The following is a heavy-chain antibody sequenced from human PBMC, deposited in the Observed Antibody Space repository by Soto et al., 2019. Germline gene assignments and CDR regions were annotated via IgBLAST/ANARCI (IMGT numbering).Heavy chain of an antibody. V-gene: IGHV3-21*01. J-gene: IGHJ3*02. CDR1: GFTFSSYS. Sequence: PGGSLRLSCAASGFTFSSYSMNWVRQAPGKGLEWVSSISSSSSYIYYADSVKGRFTISRDNAKNSLYLQMNSLRAEDTAVYYYARDRVAVADHDAFDIWGQGTMVTVSS. D-gene: IGHD6-19*01. CDR2: ISSSSSYI. CDR3: ARDRVAVADHDAFDI.